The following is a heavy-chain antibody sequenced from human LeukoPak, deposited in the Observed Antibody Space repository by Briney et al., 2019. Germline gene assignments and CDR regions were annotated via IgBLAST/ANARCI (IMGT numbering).Heavy chain of an antibody. D-gene: IGHD3-22*01. CDR1: GGSFSGYY. CDR2: INHSGST. V-gene: IGHV4-34*01. CDR3: ARVVVMDWFDP. Sequence: SETLSLTCAVYGGSFSGYYWSWIRQPPGKGLEWIGEINHSGSTNYNPSLKCRVTISVDTSKNQFSLKLSSVTAADTAVYYCARVVVMDWFDPWGQGTLVTVSS. J-gene: IGHJ5*02.